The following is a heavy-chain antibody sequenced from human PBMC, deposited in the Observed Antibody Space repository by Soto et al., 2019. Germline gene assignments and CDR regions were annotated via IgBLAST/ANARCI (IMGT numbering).Heavy chain of an antibody. J-gene: IGHJ5*02. V-gene: IGHV3-15*01. D-gene: IGHD6-6*01. Sequence: GGSLRLSCAASGFTFSNAWMSWVRQAPGKGLEWVGRIKSKTDGGTTDYAAPVKGRFTISRDDSKNTLYLQMNSLKTEDTAVYYCTTVWSSSKDGYWFDPWGQGTLVTVSS. CDR2: IKSKTDGGTT. CDR3: TTVWSSSKDGYWFDP. CDR1: GFTFSNAW.